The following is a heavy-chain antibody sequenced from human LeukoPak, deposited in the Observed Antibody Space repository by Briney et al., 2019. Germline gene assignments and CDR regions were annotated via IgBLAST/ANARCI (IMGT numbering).Heavy chain of an antibody. D-gene: IGHD4-17*01. CDR3: APPAFDGDFTVDH. Sequence: PGGSLRLSCVASGFTFSIHSMNWVRQAPGKGLEWVSAISGSSSTSYADSVKGRFTISRDNAKNSLYLQMNSLRAEDTAVYYCAPPAFDGDFTVDHWGQGTLVTVSS. J-gene: IGHJ4*02. CDR2: ISGSSST. V-gene: IGHV3-21*01. CDR1: GFTFSIHS.